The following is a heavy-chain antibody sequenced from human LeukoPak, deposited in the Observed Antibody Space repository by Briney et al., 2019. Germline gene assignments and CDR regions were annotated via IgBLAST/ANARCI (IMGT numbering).Heavy chain of an antibody. Sequence: AGGSLRLSCAASGFTFSSYAMSWVRQAPGGGREWVSAISGSGGSTYYADSVKGRFTISRDNSKNTLYLQMNSLRAEDTAVYYCAKEGSGWSYWYFDLWGRGTLVTVSS. CDR2: ISGSGGST. D-gene: IGHD6-19*01. J-gene: IGHJ2*01. CDR1: GFTFSSYA. CDR3: AKEGSGWSYWYFDL. V-gene: IGHV3-23*01.